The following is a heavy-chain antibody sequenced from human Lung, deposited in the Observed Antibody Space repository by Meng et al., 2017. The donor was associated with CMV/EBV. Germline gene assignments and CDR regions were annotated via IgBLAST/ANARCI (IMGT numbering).Heavy chain of an antibody. J-gene: IGHJ4*02. CDR1: GYNFTNYG. CDR2: ISAYNGNT. CDR3: ARTGCSSSSCYDY. V-gene: IGHV1-18*01. D-gene: IGHD2-2*01. Sequence: AQLVQSGGEVKKPGASVKVSCKASGYNFTNYGITWVRQAPGQGLEWMGWISAYNGNTNYAQKFQGRVTMTRDTSISTAYMELSRLRSDDTAVYYCARTGCSSSSCYDYWGQGTLVTVSS.